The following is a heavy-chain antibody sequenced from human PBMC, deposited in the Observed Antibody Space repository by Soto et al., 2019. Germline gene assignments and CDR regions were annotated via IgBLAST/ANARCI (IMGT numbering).Heavy chain of an antibody. D-gene: IGHD6-19*01. CDR3: ARAPAARQWLATVLDY. Sequence: EVQLLESGGGLVQPGGSLRLSCAASGFTFSSYAMSWVRQAPGKGLEWVSAISGSGGSTYYADSVKGRFTISRDNSKNTLYLQMNSLRAEDTAVYYCARAPAARQWLATVLDYWGQGTLVTVSS. CDR2: ISGSGGST. J-gene: IGHJ4*02. V-gene: IGHV3-23*01. CDR1: GFTFSSYA.